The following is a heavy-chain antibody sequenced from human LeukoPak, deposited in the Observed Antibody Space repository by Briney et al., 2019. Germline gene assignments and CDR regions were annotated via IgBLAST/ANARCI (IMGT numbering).Heavy chain of an antibody. V-gene: IGHV3-48*03. Sequence: GGSLRLSCAASGFTFSSYEMNWVRQAPGKGLEWVSYISSSGSTIYYADSVKGRFTISRDNAKNTLYLQMNSLRAEDTAVYYCARGIAARLPFDYWGQGTLVTVSS. J-gene: IGHJ4*02. CDR1: GFTFSSYE. CDR3: ARGIAARLPFDY. D-gene: IGHD6-6*01. CDR2: ISSSGSTI.